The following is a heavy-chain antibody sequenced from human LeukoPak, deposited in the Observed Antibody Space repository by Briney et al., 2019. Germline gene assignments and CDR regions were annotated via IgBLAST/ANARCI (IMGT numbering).Heavy chain of an antibody. D-gene: IGHD3-3*01. CDR1: GGSISSYY. V-gene: IGHV4-59*01. CDR2: IYYSGST. CDR3: ARGDFWSGYYLYYYGMDV. J-gene: IGHJ6*02. Sequence: PSETLSLTCTVSGGSISSYYWNWIRQPPGKGLEWIGYIYYSGSTNYNPSLKSRVTISVDTSKNQFSLKLSSVTAADTAVYYCARGDFWSGYYLYYYGMDVWGQGTTVTVSS.